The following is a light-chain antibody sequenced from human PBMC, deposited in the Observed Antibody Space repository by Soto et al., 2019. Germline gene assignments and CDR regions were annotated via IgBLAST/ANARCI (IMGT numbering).Light chain of an antibody. CDR3: QQYNNWPAT. CDR1: QSVSSN. J-gene: IGKJ5*01. V-gene: IGKV3-15*01. CDR2: GAS. Sequence: EIVMTQSPATLSVSPGERATLSCRASQSVSSNLAWYQQKPGQAPRLLIYGASTRATCIPARFSGSGSGTEFTLTISSLQSEDFAVYYCQQYNNWPATFGQGTRLEIK.